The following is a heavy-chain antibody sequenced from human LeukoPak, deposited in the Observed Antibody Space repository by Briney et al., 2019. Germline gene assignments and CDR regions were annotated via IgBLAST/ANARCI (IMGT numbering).Heavy chain of an antibody. D-gene: IGHD7-27*01. J-gene: IGHJ4*02. Sequence: PGRSLRLSCAASGFTFSSYGMHWVRQAPGKGLEWVAVISYDGSNKYYADSVKGRFTISRDNSKNTLYLQMNSLRAEDTAVYYCAKTSRAAWGIDYWGQGTLVTVSS. CDR2: ISYDGSNK. V-gene: IGHV3-30*18. CDR3: AKTSRAAWGIDY. CDR1: GFTFSSYG.